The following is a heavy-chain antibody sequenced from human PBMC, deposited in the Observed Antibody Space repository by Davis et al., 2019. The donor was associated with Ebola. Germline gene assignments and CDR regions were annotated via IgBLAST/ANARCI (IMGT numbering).Heavy chain of an antibody. V-gene: IGHV1-2*06. CDR1: GYTFTDYY. Sequence: AASVQVSCKASGYTFTDYYMHWVRQAPGQGLEWMGRINPKSGGTNYAQKFQGRVTMTRDTSISTAYMELSRLRSDDTAVYYCAREAAGSTLAAFDYWGQGTLVAFSS. CDR2: INPKSGGT. D-gene: IGHD6-13*01. CDR3: AREAAGSTLAAFDY. J-gene: IGHJ4*02.